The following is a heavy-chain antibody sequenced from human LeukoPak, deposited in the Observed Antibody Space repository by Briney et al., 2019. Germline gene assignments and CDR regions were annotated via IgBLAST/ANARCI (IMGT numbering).Heavy chain of an antibody. D-gene: IGHD6-13*01. CDR1: GGSISSSAW. CDR2: VYHSGST. Sequence: SGTLSLTCAVSGGSISSSAWWSWVRPPPGKGLEWIGEVYHSGSTNYNSFLKSRVTISVDKSKNQFSLKLTSATAADTAVYYCARDLGSSWFEPLDYWGQGILVIVSS. J-gene: IGHJ4*02. V-gene: IGHV4-4*02. CDR3: ARDLGSSWFEPLDY.